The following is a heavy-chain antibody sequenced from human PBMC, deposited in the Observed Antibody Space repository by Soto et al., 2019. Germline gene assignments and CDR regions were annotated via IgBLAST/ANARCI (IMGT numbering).Heavy chain of an antibody. V-gene: IGHV3-7*01. Sequence: EVQLVESGGVLVQPGGSLRVSCAASGFTFSTSWMNWVRQAPGKGLEWVANINGDGSEEYYVDSVRGRFTISRDNVKNSLFLQTNSLRAEDTGVYYCAAGFPPDYWGQGTLVTVSS. CDR2: INGDGSEE. J-gene: IGHJ4*02. CDR1: GFTFSTSW. D-gene: IGHD3-10*01. CDR3: AAGFPPDY.